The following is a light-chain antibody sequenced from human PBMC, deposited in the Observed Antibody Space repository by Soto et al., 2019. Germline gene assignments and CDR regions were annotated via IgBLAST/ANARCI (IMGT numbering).Light chain of an antibody. CDR2: GAS. J-gene: IGKJ1*01. CDR3: QQYDSSPRT. CDR1: QTVSSSS. Sequence: EIVLTQSPGTLSLSPGERATLSCRASQTVSSSSLAWYQQKPGQAPRLLIRGASSRATGIPDRFSGRGSGTDFTLTISRLEPEDFAVYYCQQYDSSPRTFGQGTKVEIK. V-gene: IGKV3-20*01.